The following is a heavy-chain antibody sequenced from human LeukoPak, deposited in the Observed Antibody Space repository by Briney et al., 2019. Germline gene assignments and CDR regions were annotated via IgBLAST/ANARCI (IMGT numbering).Heavy chain of an antibody. J-gene: IGHJ4*02. D-gene: IGHD6-19*01. Sequence: GGSLRLSCAASGFTFDDYATHWVRQAPGKGLEWVSGISWNSGSIGYADSVKGRFTISRDNAKNSLYLQMNSLRAEDMALYYCAKDSPYSSGWYLDYWGQGTLVTVSS. CDR1: GFTFDDYA. CDR3: AKDSPYSSGWYLDY. V-gene: IGHV3-9*03. CDR2: ISWNSGSI.